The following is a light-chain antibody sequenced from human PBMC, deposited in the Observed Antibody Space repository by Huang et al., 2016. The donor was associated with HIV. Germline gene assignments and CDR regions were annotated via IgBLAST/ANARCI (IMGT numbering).Light chain of an antibody. Sequence: DIVMTQSPLSLPVTPGEPASISCRSSQSLLHSNGYNYLDWYLQKPVQSPQLLIYLGSNRASGVPDRFCGSGSGTDFTLKISRVEAEDVGIYYCMQALQTPTFGQGTRLEIK. V-gene: IGKV2-28*01. CDR3: MQALQTPT. CDR1: QSLLHSNGYNY. CDR2: LGS. J-gene: IGKJ5*01.